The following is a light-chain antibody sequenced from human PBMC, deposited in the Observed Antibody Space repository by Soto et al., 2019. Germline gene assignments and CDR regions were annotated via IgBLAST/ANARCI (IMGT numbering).Light chain of an antibody. CDR2: EVS. CDR1: STDIGAYKY. J-gene: IGLJ1*01. CDR3: FSYTSRTTLYV. V-gene: IGLV2-14*01. Sequence: QSALTQPASVSGSPGQSITISCTGASTDIGAYKYVSWYQQYPGNAPRLIIYEVSNRPSGISHRFSGSKSGNTASLTISGLQAEDEAEYYCFSYTSRTTLYVFGTGTKVTVL.